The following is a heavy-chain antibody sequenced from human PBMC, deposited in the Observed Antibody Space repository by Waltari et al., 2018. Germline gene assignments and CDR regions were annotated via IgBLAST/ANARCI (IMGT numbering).Heavy chain of an antibody. D-gene: IGHD3-10*01. CDR1: GGSIRSSSSY. V-gene: IGHV4-39*07. CDR2: IYYSGST. Sequence: QLQLQESGPGLVKPSETLSLTCTVSGGSIRSSSSYWGWIRQPPGKGLEWIGSIYYSGSTYYNPSLKSRVTISVDTSKNQFSLKLSSVTAADTAVYYCARVDRGFDAFDIWGQGTMVTVSS. CDR3: ARVDRGFDAFDI. J-gene: IGHJ3*02.